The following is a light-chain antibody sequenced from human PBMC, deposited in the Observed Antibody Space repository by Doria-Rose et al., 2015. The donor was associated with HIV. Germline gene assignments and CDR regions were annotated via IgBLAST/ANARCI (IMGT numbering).Light chain of an antibody. J-gene: IGKJ3*01. CDR3: QQYYDTPS. CDR2: WAS. Sequence: DIQLTQSPESLGMSLGERATLNCKSNQSLLYISNNSLAWYQQKPGQHAKLLIYWASTRQSGVPARFSGSGSGTDFTLTISSLEAEDVAVYYCQQYYDTPSFGPGTTVDIK. CDR1: QSLLYISNNS. V-gene: IGKV4-1*01.